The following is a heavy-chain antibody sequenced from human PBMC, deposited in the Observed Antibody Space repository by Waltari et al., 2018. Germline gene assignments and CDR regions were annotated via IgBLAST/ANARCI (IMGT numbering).Heavy chain of an antibody. D-gene: IGHD4-17*01. V-gene: IGHV4-4*07. J-gene: IGHJ3*02. CDR2: IYTSGST. Sequence: QVQLQESGPGLVKPSETLSLTCTVSGGSISSYYWSWIRQPAGKGLEWIGRIYTSGSTNYLPSLKSLVTMSVDTPKHQFSLKLSSVTAADTAVYYCASGGDYASSRAFDIWGQGTMVTVSS. CDR3: ASGGDYASSRAFDI. CDR1: GGSISSYY.